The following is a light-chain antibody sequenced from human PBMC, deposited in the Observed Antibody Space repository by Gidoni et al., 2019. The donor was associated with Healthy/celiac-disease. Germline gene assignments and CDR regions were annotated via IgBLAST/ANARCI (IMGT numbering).Light chain of an antibody. CDR1: QSVSSSY. Sequence: EIVLTQSPGTLSLSPGERATLSCSASQSVSSSYLAWYQQKTGQAPRLLIYGASSRATGRPDRFSGSGSGTDFTRTISRLEPEDFAVYYCQQYGSSPWTFGQXTKVEIK. V-gene: IGKV3-20*01. CDR2: GAS. J-gene: IGKJ1*01. CDR3: QQYGSSPWT.